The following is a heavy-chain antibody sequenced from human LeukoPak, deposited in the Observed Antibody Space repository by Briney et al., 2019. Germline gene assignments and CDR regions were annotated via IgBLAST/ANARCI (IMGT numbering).Heavy chain of an antibody. CDR2: INHSGST. V-gene: IGHV4-34*01. CDR1: GGSFSGYY. CDR3: ARRRRNSNFDY. Sequence: SETLSLTSAVYGGSFSGYYWSWIRQPPGKGLEWMGEINHSGSTNYNPSLKSRVTISVDTSKNQFSLKLSSVTAADTAVYYCARRRRNSNFDYWGQGTLVTVSS. J-gene: IGHJ4*02.